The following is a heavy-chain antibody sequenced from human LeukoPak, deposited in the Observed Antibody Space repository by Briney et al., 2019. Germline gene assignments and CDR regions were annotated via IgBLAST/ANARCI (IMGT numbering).Heavy chain of an antibody. J-gene: IGHJ4*02. CDR3: ASSFNWGMYYFDY. CDR2: FDPEDGET. Sequence: ASVKVSCKVSGYTLTELSVHWVRQAPGKGLEWMGGFDPEDGETIYAQKFQGRVTITADESTSTAYMELSSLRSEDTAVYYCASSFNWGMYYFDYWGQGTLVTVSS. CDR1: GYTLTELS. V-gene: IGHV1-24*01. D-gene: IGHD7-27*01.